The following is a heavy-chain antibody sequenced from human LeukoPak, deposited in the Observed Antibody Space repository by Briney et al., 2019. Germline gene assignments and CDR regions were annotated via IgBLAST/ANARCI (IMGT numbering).Heavy chain of an antibody. V-gene: IGHV1-2*04. CDR3: ATADCSGGSCPIDV. J-gene: IGHJ6*04. Sequence: ASVKVSCKASGYTFTGYYMHWVRQAPGQGLEWMGWINPNSGGTNYAQKFQGWVTMTRDTSISTAYMELSRLRSDVTAVYYCATADCSGGSCPIDVWGKGTTVTVSS. CDR1: GYTFTGYY. D-gene: IGHD2-15*01. CDR2: INPNSGGT.